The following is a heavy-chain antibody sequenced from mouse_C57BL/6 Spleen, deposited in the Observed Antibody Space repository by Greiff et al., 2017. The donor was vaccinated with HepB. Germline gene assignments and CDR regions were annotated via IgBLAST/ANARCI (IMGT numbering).Heavy chain of an antibody. Sequence: VQLQQSGAELVKPGASVKISCKASGYTFTDYYINWVKQRPGQGLEWIGKIGPGSGSTYYNEKFKGKATLTADKSSSTAYMQLSSLTSEESAVYFCARRGDYDVLYAMDYWGQGTSVTVSS. D-gene: IGHD2-4*01. CDR1: GYTFTDYY. J-gene: IGHJ4*01. CDR2: IGPGSGST. V-gene: IGHV1-77*01. CDR3: ARRGDYDVLYAMDY.